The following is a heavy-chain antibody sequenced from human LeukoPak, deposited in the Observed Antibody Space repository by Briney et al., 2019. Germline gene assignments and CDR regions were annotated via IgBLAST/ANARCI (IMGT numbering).Heavy chain of an antibody. V-gene: IGHV4-59*11. CDR2: IYYSGST. J-gene: IGHJ3*02. Sequence: PSETLSLTCTVSGGSISSHYWSWIRQPPGKGLEWIGYIYYSGSTNYNPSHKSRVTMSVDTSKNQVSLNLSSVTAADTAVYYCARSSCSSIRCASRGAFGIWGQGTMVTVSS. CDR3: ARSSCSSIRCASRGAFGI. CDR1: GGSISSHY. D-gene: IGHD2-2*01.